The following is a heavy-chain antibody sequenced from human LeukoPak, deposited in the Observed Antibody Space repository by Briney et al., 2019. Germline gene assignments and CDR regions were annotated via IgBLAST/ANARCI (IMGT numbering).Heavy chain of an antibody. CDR3: ASNGASNYYGSGSYYDY. D-gene: IGHD3-10*01. Sequence: GGSLRLSCAASGFTVSSNCMSWVRQAPGKGLEWVSVIYSGGSTYYADSVKGRFTISRDNSKNTLYLQMNSLRAEDTAVYYCASNGASNYYGSGSYYDYWGQGTLVTVSS. CDR2: IYSGGST. V-gene: IGHV3-53*01. CDR1: GFTVSSNC. J-gene: IGHJ4*02.